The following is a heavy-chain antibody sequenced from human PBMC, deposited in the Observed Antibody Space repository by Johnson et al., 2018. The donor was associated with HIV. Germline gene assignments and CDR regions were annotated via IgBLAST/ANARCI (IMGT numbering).Heavy chain of an antibody. CDR1: AFTFSKYA. CDR2: ISGSGGST. CDR3: ARDLFYYDSSGDAFDI. V-gene: IGHV3-23*04. J-gene: IGHJ3*02. D-gene: IGHD3-22*01. Sequence: VQLVESGGGLVQPGGSLRLYCAASAFTFSKYAMSWVRQAPGKGLEWVSAISGSGGSTYYADSVKGRFTISRDNSKNTLYLQMNSLRAEDTAVYYCARDLFYYDSSGDAFDIWGPGTMVTVSS.